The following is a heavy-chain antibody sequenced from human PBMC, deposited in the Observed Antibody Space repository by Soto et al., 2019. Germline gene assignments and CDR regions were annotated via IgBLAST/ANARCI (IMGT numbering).Heavy chain of an antibody. J-gene: IGHJ1*01. CDR1: GYPFTTYH. CDR2: ISAYNGNT. Sequence: ASVEVSCKTSGYPFTTYHITWVRQAPGQGLEWMGWISAYNGNTNYAQKLQGRVTMTTDTSTSTAYMELRSLRSDDTAVYYCARAVDYYDSSGYYTHEYFQHWGQGTLVTVPQ. D-gene: IGHD3-22*01. CDR3: ARAVDYYDSSGYYTHEYFQH. V-gene: IGHV1-18*01.